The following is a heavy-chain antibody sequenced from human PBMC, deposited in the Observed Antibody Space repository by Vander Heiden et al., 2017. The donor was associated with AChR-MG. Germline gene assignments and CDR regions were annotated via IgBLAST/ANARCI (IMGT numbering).Heavy chain of an antibody. D-gene: IGHD5-12*01. CDR2: INPNSGGT. CDR3: ASLEMATILTLTPFDY. Sequence: QVQLVQSGAEVKKPGASVKVSCKASGYTFTGYSMHRVRQAPGQGLEWMGWINPNSGGTNYAQKFQGRVTMTRDTSISTAYMELSRLRSDDTAVYYCASLEMATILTLTPFDYWGQGTLVTVSS. V-gene: IGHV1-2*02. J-gene: IGHJ4*02. CDR1: GYTFTGYS.